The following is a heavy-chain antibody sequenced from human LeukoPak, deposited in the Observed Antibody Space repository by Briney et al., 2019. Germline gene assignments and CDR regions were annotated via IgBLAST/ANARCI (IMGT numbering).Heavy chain of an antibody. CDR1: GFTFSNYG. CDR2: IFYDGSNK. CDR3: ARDQALYFSYGDY. Sequence: PGRSLRLSCAASGFTFSNYGMHWVRQAPGKGLEWLAAIFYDGSNKYYADTVKGRFTISRDNSKNTLYLQVNSLTAGDTAVYYCARDQALYFSYGDYWGQGTLVTVSS. J-gene: IGHJ4*02. D-gene: IGHD2/OR15-2a*01. V-gene: IGHV3-33*01.